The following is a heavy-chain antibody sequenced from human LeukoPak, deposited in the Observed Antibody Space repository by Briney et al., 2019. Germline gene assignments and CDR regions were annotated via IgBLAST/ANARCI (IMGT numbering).Heavy chain of an antibody. J-gene: IGHJ5*02. CDR3: ARSGDYAHNWYDP. Sequence: KTSETLSLTCAVYGGSFSGHYWSWIRQTPGKGLEWTGEINHSGSTNNNPSLTSRVTISVDTPKNQFSLKLSSVTAADTAVYYCARSGDYAHNWYDPWGQGTLVTVSS. CDR2: INHSGST. CDR1: GGSFSGHY. D-gene: IGHD4-17*01. V-gene: IGHV4-34*01.